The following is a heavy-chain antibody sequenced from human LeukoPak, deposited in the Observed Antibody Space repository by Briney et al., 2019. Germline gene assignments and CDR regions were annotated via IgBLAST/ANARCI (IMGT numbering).Heavy chain of an antibody. CDR3: ARDRRSSWYGIFDY. Sequence: ASVKVSCKASGYTFTGYYMHWMRQAPGQGLEWMEWINPNSGGTNYAQKLQGRVTMTRDTSISTAYMELSRLRSDDTAVYYCARDRRSSWYGIFDYWGQGTLVTVSS. J-gene: IGHJ4*02. CDR2: INPNSGGT. CDR1: GYTFTGYY. V-gene: IGHV1-2*02. D-gene: IGHD6-13*01.